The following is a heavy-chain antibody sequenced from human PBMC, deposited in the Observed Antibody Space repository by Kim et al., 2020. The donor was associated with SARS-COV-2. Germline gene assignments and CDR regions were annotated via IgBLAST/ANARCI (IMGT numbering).Heavy chain of an antibody. J-gene: IGHJ6*02. V-gene: IGHV3-33*01. D-gene: IGHD6-13*01. CDR3: AREGQQLVGGMDV. Sequence: YADSGKGRFTSSRDNYKNALYLQMNSLRAEDTAVYYCAREGQQLVGGMDVWGQGTTVTVSS.